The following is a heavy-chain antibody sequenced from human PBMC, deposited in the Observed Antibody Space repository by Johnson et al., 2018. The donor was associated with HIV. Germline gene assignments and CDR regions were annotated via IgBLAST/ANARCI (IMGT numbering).Heavy chain of an antibody. V-gene: IGHV3-23*04. CDR1: GFTFSSYA. J-gene: IGHJ3*02. CDR3: AKGERYNWNYVSAFDI. Sequence: VQLVESGGGLVQPGGSLRLSCAASGFTFSSYAMSWVRQAPGKGLEWVSAISGSGGSTYSVDSVKGRFTISRDNSKNTLYLQMNSLRAEDTAVYYCAKGERYNWNYVSAFDIWGQGTMVTVSA. CDR2: ISGSGGST. D-gene: IGHD1-7*01.